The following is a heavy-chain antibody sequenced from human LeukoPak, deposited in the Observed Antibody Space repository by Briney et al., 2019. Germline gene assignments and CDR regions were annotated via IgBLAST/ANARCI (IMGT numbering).Heavy chain of an antibody. Sequence: GGSLRLSCAASGFTFSSYWMSWVRQAPEKGLEWVANIKEDGSEKNYVDSVKGRFTISRDNAKDSLYLQMNSLRAEDTAVYYYARVFTFRGPLDYWGQGTLVTVSS. CDR2: IKEDGSEK. CDR1: GFTFSSYW. J-gene: IGHJ4*02. V-gene: IGHV3-7*01. CDR3: ARVFTFRGPLDY. D-gene: IGHD3-10*01.